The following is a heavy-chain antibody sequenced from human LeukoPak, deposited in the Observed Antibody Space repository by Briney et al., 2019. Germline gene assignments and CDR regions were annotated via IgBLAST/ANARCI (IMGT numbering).Heavy chain of an antibody. CDR1: GGSISSGGYY. Sequence: SETLSLTCTVSGGSISSGGYYWSWIRQHPGKGLEWIGYIYYSGSTYYNPSLKSRVTISVDTSKNQFSLKLSSVTAADTAVYYCARTSSSSDHHFDYWGQGTLVTVSS. CDR2: IYYSGST. CDR3: ARTSSSSDHHFDY. V-gene: IGHV4-31*03. D-gene: IGHD6-6*01. J-gene: IGHJ4*02.